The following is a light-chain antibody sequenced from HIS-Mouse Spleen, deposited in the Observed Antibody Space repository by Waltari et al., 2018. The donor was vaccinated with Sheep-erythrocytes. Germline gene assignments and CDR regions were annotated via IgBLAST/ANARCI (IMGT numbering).Light chain of an antibody. CDR3: CSYAGSSTPWV. Sequence: QSALTQPASVSGSPGQSITISCTGTSSDVGSYNLVSWYQQHPGKAPKLMIYDGSKRPSGVFNRFSGSKSGNTASLTISGLQAEDEADYYCCSYAGSSTPWVFGGGTKLTVL. CDR2: DGS. J-gene: IGLJ3*02. V-gene: IGLV2-23*01. CDR1: SSDVGSYNL.